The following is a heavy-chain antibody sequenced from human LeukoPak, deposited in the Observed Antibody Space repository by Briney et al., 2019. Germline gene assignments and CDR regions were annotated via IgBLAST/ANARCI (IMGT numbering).Heavy chain of an antibody. D-gene: IGHD3-3*01. J-gene: IGHJ4*02. Sequence: PGRYLRLSCAPSEFTFSRHGMQWVRQAPGKGLEWVAIISNDGSRKYYAHSVEGRFTISRDNSKNTLYLQMDSLRAEDTAVYYCARDRAWNYFDYWGQGTLVTVSS. V-gene: IGHV3-30*03. CDR3: ARDRAWNYFDY. CDR1: EFTFSRHG. CDR2: ISNDGSRK.